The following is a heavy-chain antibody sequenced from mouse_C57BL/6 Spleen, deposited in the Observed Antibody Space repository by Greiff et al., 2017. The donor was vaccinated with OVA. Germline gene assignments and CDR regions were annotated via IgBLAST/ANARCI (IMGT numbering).Heavy chain of an antibody. CDR2: IWSDGST. CDR1: GFSLTSYG. V-gene: IGHV2-6-1*01. J-gene: IGHJ4*01. CDR3: ARHKGNYVSAMDY. D-gene: IGHD1-1*01. Sequence: QVQLKESGPGLVAPSQSLSITCTVSGFSLTSYGVHWVRQPPGKGLEWLVVIWSDGSTTYNSALKSRLSISKDKSKSQGFLKMNSLQTDDTAMYYCARHKGNYVSAMDYWGQGTSVTVSS.